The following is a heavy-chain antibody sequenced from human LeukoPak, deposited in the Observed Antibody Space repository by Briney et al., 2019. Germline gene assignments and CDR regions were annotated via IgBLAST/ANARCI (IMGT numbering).Heavy chain of an antibody. V-gene: IGHV3-21*01. CDR3: ARGRYSYGRYYFDY. J-gene: IGHJ4*02. CDR2: ISSGSSSI. D-gene: IGHD5-18*01. Sequence: GGSLRLSCAGSGFTFSNYNMNWVRQTPGKGLEWVSSISSGSSSIYYADSVKGRFTISRDNARNSLYLQMNSLRAVDTAVYYCARGRYSYGRYYFDYWGQGALVTVSS. CDR1: GFTFSNYN.